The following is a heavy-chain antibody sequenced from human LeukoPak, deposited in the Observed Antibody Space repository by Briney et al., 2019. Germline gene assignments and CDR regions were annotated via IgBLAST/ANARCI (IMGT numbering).Heavy chain of an antibody. D-gene: IGHD3-16*01. CDR2: INHNGNVN. CDR1: GFSFTNYW. CDR3: ARGGGLDV. V-gene: IGHV3-7*03. J-gene: IGHJ6*02. Sequence: GGSLRLSCAVSGFSFTNYWMNWARQAAGKGLEWVASINHNGNVNYYVDSVKGRFTISRDNAKNSLYLQMSNLRAEDTAVYFCARGGGLDVWGQGATVTVSS.